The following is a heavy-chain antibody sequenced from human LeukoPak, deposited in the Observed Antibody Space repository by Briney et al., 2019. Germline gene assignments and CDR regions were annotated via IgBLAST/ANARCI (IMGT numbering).Heavy chain of an antibody. CDR1: GGSISSYY. J-gene: IGHJ4*02. CDR3: ARSLRFESAKNTASGIELN. V-gene: IGHV4-59*08. CDR2: IYYSGST. D-gene: IGHD2/OR15-2a*01. Sequence: SETLSLTCTVSGGSISSYYWSWIRQPPGKGLEWIGYIYYSGSTNYNPSLKSRVTISVDTSKNQFSLKLSSVTAADTAVYYCARSLRFESAKNTASGIELNWGQGTLVTVSS.